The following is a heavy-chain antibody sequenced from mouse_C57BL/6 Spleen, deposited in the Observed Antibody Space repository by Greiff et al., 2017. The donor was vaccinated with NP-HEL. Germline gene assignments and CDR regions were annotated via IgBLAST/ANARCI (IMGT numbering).Heavy chain of an antibody. J-gene: IGHJ3*01. CDR3: ARGYYGSSFAWFAY. CDR2: IDPSDSYT. D-gene: IGHD1-1*01. Sequence: QVQLKQPGAELVMPGASVKLSCKASGYTFTSYWMHWVKQRPGQGLEWIGEIDPSDSYTNYNQKFKGKSTLTVDKSSSTAYMQLSSLTSEDSAVYYCARGYYGSSFAWFAYWGQGTLVTVSA. V-gene: IGHV1-69*01. CDR1: GYTFTSYW.